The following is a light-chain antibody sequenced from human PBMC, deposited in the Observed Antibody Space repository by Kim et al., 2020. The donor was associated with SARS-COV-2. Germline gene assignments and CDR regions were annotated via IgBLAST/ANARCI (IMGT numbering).Light chain of an antibody. CDR3: QAWDSSTHWV. J-gene: IGLJ3*02. CDR2: QVS. CDR1: KLGVKY. V-gene: IGLV3-1*01. Sequence: PPGQTASLSCSGDKLGVKYACCYQQKPGRSPVLVIYQVSKRPSGIPERFSGANSGNTATLTISGTQAMDEADYYCQAWDSSTHWVFCGGTQLTVL.